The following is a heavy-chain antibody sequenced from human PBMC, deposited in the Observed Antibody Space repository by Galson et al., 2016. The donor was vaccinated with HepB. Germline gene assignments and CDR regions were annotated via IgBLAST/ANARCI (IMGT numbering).Heavy chain of an antibody. V-gene: IGHV3-23*01. CDR2: ISGTAIRT. CDR3: ARSTWENSFDS. J-gene: IGHJ5*01. CDR1: GFTFSNCV. Sequence: SLRLSCAASGFTFSNCVMSWVRQAPGKGLEWVSGISGTAIRTYNADSVKGRFTISRDDAKNTLSLQMNSLRAEDTAVYYCARSTWENSFDSWGRGTLVTVSS. D-gene: IGHD1-26*01.